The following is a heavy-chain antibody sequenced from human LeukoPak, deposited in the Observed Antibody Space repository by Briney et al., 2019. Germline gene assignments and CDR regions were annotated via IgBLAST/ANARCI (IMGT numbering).Heavy chain of an antibody. Sequence: GASVTVSCKASGYTFTSYDINWVRQATGQGLEWMGWMNPNSGNTGYAQKFQGRVTMTRNTSISTAYMELSSLRSEDTAVYYCARGPRYCSGGSCYFYFQHWGQGTLVTVSS. V-gene: IGHV1-8*01. CDR1: GYTFTSYD. CDR2: MNPNSGNT. CDR3: ARGPRYCSGGSCYFYFQH. J-gene: IGHJ1*01. D-gene: IGHD2-15*01.